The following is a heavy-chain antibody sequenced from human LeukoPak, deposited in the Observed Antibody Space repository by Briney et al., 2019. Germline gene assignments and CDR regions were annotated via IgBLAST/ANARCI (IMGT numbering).Heavy chain of an antibody. CDR1: GFTFSSYW. CDR3: AKDKFGGDQQLVRGYDY. J-gene: IGHJ4*02. D-gene: IGHD6-13*01. Sequence: AGGSLRLSCAASGFTFSSYWMSWVRQAPGRGLEWVSYISGRSGTIYYADSVKGRFTISRDNAKNSLYLQMNSLRAEDTALYYCAKDKFGGDQQLVRGYDYWGQGTLVTVSS. V-gene: IGHV3-48*01. CDR2: ISGRSGTI.